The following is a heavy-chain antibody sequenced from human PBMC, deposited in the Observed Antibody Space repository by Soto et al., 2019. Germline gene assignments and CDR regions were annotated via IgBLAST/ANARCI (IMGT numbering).Heavy chain of an antibody. D-gene: IGHD3-22*01. Sequence: GGSLRLSCAASGFTFSSYAMSWVRQAPGKGLEWVSAISGSGGSTYYADSVKGRFTISRDNSKNTLYLQMNSLRAEDTAVYYCAKGDQKYYYDSSGYYLFLYDYWGQGTLVTVSS. CDR3: AKGDQKYYYDSSGYYLFLYDY. CDR2: ISGSGGST. V-gene: IGHV3-23*01. CDR1: GFTFSSYA. J-gene: IGHJ4*02.